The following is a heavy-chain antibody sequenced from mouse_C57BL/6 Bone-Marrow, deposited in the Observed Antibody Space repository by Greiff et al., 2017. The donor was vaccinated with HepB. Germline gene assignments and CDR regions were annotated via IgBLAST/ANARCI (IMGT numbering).Heavy chain of an antibody. Sequence: VKLVESGAELARPGASVKLSCKASGYTFTSYGISWVKQRTGQGLEWIGEIYPRSGNTYYNEKFKGKATLTADKSSSTAYMELRSLTSEDSAVYFCARGSSYTSYAMDYWGQGTSVTVSS. J-gene: IGHJ4*01. CDR2: IYPRSGNT. CDR1: GYTFTSYG. D-gene: IGHD1-1*01. V-gene: IGHV1-81*01. CDR3: ARGSSYTSYAMDY.